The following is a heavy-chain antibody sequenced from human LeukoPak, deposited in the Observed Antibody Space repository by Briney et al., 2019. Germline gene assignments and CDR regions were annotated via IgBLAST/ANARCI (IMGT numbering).Heavy chain of an antibody. CDR2: INHSGST. CDR3: ARGRYLTTLGGAAAGFLDY. Sequence: TSETLSLTCGVYGGSFSGYYWNWIRQSPGKGLEWIGEINHSGSTNYNPSLKSRVAMSVDTSQKQFSLRLTSVRAADTAVYYCARGRYLTTLGGAAAGFLDYWGQGTVVTVSS. CDR1: GGSFSGYY. J-gene: IGHJ4*02. V-gene: IGHV4-34*01. D-gene: IGHD6-13*01.